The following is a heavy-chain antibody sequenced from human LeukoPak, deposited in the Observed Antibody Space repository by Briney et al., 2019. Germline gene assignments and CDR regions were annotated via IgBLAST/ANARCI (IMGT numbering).Heavy chain of an antibody. J-gene: IGHJ4*02. CDR2: MNPNSGNT. Sequence: ASVKVSCKASGYTFTSYDINWVRQATGQGLEWMGWMNPNSGNTGYAQKFQGRVTMTRNTSISTAYMELSSLGSDDTAVYFCARKYLYGSGKPHFDHWGQRTLVTISS. CDR3: ARKYLYGSGKPHFDH. D-gene: IGHD3-10*01. V-gene: IGHV1-8*01. CDR1: GYTFTSYD.